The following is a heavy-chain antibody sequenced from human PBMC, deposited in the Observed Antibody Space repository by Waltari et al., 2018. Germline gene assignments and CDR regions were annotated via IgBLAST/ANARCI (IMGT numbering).Heavy chain of an antibody. Sequence: EVQLVESGGGLVQPGGSLRLSCAASGFTFSSYSMNWVRQAPGKGLEWVSYISSSGSTIYYADSVKGRFTISRDNAKNSLYLQMNSLRAEDTAVYYCASGGGYCSSTSCPPLDYWGQGTLVTVSS. V-gene: IGHV3-48*04. CDR2: ISSSGSTI. CDR1: GFTFSSYS. D-gene: IGHD2-2*01. CDR3: ASGGGYCSSTSCPPLDY. J-gene: IGHJ4*02.